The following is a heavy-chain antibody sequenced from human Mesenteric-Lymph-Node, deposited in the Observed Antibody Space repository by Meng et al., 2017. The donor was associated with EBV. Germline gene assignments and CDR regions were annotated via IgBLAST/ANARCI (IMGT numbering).Heavy chain of an antibody. Sequence: QVQLQASGPGLVEPSEILSATCPVSGGSVSSGNSYRSWIRQPPGKGLEWIGYTYYIGSTYYNPSLKSRVTMSVDTSKNQFSLKLSSVTAADTAVYYCGREVMPYYYFDSWGQGTLVTVSS. CDR1: GGSVSSGNSY. D-gene: IGHD3-16*01. CDR2: TYYIGST. V-gene: IGHV4-61*01. J-gene: IGHJ4*02. CDR3: GREVMPYYYFDS.